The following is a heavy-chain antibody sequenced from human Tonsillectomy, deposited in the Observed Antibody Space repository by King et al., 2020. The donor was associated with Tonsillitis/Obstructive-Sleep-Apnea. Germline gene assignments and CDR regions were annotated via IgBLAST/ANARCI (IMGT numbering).Heavy chain of an antibody. Sequence: QLQESGPGLVKPSETLSLTCTVSGGSISSSSYYWGWIRQPPGKGLEWIGSIYYSGSTYYNPSLKSRVTISVDTSKNQFSLKLSSVTAADTAVYYCSRLGYSYGYGAFDIWGQGTMVTVSS. CDR2: IYYSGST. CDR3: SRLGYSYGYGAFDI. V-gene: IGHV4-39*01. J-gene: IGHJ3*02. CDR1: GGSISSSSYY. D-gene: IGHD5-18*01.